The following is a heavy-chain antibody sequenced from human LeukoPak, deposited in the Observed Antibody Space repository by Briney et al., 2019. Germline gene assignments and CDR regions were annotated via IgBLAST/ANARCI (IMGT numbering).Heavy chain of an antibody. Sequence: GGSLRLSCTVSGFSLSSYAMSWVRRAPGKGLEWVSATSSSDDGKYYADSVRGRFTISRDNSRNTMYLQMNSLRAEDAAVYYCAKPFGFLEWLYGGYFDSWGQGTLVTVSS. CDR3: AKPFGFLEWLYGGYFDS. D-gene: IGHD3-3*01. J-gene: IGHJ4*02. V-gene: IGHV3-23*01. CDR2: TSSSDDGK. CDR1: GFSLSSYA.